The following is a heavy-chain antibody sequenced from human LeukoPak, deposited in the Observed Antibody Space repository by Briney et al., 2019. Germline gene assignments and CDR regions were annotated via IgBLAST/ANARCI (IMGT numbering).Heavy chain of an antibody. J-gene: IGHJ4*02. CDR1: GGSISSSSYY. CDR2: IYYSGST. Sequence: SETLSLTCTVSGGSISSSSYYWGWIRQPPGKGLEWIGSIYYSGSTYYNPFLKSRVTISVDTSKNQFSLKLSSVTAADTAVYYCARHDTRLYDFWSGYPENYFDYWGQGTLVTVSS. V-gene: IGHV4-39*01. CDR3: ARHDTRLYDFWSGYPENYFDY. D-gene: IGHD3-3*01.